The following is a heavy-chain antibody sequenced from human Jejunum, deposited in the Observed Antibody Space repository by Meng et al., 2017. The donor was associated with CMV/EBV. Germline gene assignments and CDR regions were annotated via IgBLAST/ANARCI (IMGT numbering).Heavy chain of an antibody. V-gene: IGHV4-59*11. J-gene: IGHJ4*02. Sequence: SGDSLRSHYWSWIRQPPGKGLEWMGYVYYSGSATYSPSLKSRVTISVDMSKNQVSLNLRAVTAADTAMYFCARGLGHASNNSHDYWGQGTLVTVSS. D-gene: IGHD1-1*01. CDR3: ARGLGHASNNSHDY. CDR2: VYYSGSA. CDR1: GDSLRSHY.